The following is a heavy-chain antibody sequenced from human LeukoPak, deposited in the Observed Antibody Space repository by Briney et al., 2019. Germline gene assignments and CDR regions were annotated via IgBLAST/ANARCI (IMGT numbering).Heavy chain of an antibody. CDR1: GGSISSGSYY. Sequence: SETLSLACTVSGGSISSGSYYWSWIRQPAGKGLEWIGRIYTSGSTNYNPSLKSRVTISVDTSKNQFSLKLSSVTAADTAVYYCARGGYCSSTSCPSSLYWFDPWGQGTLVTVSS. CDR2: IYTSGST. V-gene: IGHV4-61*02. J-gene: IGHJ5*02. D-gene: IGHD2-2*01. CDR3: ARGGYCSSTSCPSSLYWFDP.